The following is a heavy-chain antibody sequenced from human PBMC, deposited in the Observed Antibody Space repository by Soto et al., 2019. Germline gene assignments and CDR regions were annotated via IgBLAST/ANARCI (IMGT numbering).Heavy chain of an antibody. J-gene: IGHJ6*02. D-gene: IGHD5-18*01. V-gene: IGHV4-34*01. CDR2: INHSGST. CDR3: ARVRYSYGYYYYYGMDV. CDR1: CGSFSGYY. Sequence: SETRSLTGSVYCGSFSGYYGSGLLHPPCKGLEWIGEINHSGSTNYNPSLKSRVTISVDASKNQFSLKLSSVTAADTAVYYCARVRYSYGYYYYYGMDVWGQGTTVTVSS.